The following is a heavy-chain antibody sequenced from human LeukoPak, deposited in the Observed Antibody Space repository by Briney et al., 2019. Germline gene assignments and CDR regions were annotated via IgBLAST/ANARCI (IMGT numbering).Heavy chain of an antibody. CDR1: GYTFTGYY. CDR2: INPNSGGT. V-gene: IGHV1-2*02. CDR3: AREGGYNWNYVPFDY. J-gene: IGHJ4*02. D-gene: IGHD1-7*01. Sequence: ASVKVSCRASGYTFTGYYMHWVRQAPGQGLEWMGWINPNSGGTNYAQKFQGRVTMTRDTSISTAYMELSRLRSDDTAVYYCAREGGYNWNYVPFDYWGQGTLVTVSS.